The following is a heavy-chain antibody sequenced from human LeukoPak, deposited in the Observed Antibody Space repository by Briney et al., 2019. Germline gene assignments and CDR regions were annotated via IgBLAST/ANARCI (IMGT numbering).Heavy chain of an antibody. Sequence: SETLSLTCTVSGGSISSYYWSWIRQPAGKGLEWIGRIYTSGSTNYNPSLKSRVTISVDKSKNQFSLKLSSVTAADTAVYYCAREMVVAATGGFDYWGQRTLVTVSS. D-gene: IGHD2-15*01. CDR2: IYTSGST. CDR3: AREMVVAATGGFDY. V-gene: IGHV4-4*07. CDR1: GGSISSYY. J-gene: IGHJ4*02.